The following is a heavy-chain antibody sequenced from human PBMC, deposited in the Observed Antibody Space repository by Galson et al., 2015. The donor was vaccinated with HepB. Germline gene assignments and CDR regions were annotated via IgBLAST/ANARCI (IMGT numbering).Heavy chain of an antibody. CDR3: SRSTRVAFTF. CDR1: GLTVSSAY. CDR2: IYTGGST. V-gene: IGHV3-66*02. J-gene: IGHJ3*01. Sequence: SLRLSCAASGLTVSSAYMGWVRQAPGKGLELVAVIYTGGSTAYADSVKGRFTISRDNSTITLYLQMNSLRAKDTPVYYCSRSTRVAFTFWGQWTMVTVAS.